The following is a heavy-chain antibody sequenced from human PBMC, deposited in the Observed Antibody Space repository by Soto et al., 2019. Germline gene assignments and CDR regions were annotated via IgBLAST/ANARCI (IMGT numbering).Heavy chain of an antibody. J-gene: IGHJ3*02. V-gene: IGHV3-9*01. CDR2: ISWNSGSI. Sequence: GGSLRLSCAASGFTFDDYAMHWVRQAPGKGLEWVSGISWNSGSIGYADSVKGRFTISRDNAKNSLYLQMNSLRAEDTALYYCAKDFIAVAGNYAFDIWGQGTMVTVSS. CDR3: AKDFIAVAGNYAFDI. CDR1: GFTFDDYA. D-gene: IGHD6-19*01.